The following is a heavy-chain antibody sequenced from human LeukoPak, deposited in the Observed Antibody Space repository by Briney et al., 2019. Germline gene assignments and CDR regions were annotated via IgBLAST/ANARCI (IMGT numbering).Heavy chain of an antibody. J-gene: IGHJ4*02. CDR2: IKHDGSEK. CDR3: ATDRGWRTSGYYLYYFEY. V-gene: IGHV3-7*01. Sequence: GGSLRLSCAASGFTFSSYSMNWVRQAPGKGLEWVASIKHDGSEKYYVDSVRGRFTISRDNTMNSLYLQMSSLRAEDTAVYYCATDRGWRTSGYYLYYFEYWGQGTLVTFSS. CDR1: GFTFSSYS. D-gene: IGHD3-3*01.